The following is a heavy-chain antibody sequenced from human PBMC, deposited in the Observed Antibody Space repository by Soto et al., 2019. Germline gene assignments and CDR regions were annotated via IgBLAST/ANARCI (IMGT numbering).Heavy chain of an antibody. V-gene: IGHV4-31*03. CDR2: IYHSGTT. CDR3: ARVRRTEGALPLGAFDI. D-gene: IGHD1-26*01. Sequence: QVHLQESGPGLVKPSQTLSLTCTVSGDAISSGGNYWSWIRQRPGKGLEWIGFIYHSGTTQYNPSLKSRVTISVDTSKNQFSLNLSSVTAADTAVYYCARVRRTEGALPLGAFDIWGQGTMVTVSS. J-gene: IGHJ3*02. CDR1: GDAISSGGNY.